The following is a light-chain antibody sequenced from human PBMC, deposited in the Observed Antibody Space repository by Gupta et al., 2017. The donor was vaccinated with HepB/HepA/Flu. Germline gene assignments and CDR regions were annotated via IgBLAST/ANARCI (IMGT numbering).Light chain of an antibody. Sequence: LSLAVTLGQPASISCRSSQSLVHYNANTYLSWLQQRPGQPPRVLIYKVSNRYSAVPDRFSSSGAGTDFTLHISRVEAEDVGIYYCRQGKAFPRTFGQGTRVEIK. CDR2: KVS. CDR3: RQGKAFPRT. J-gene: IGKJ1*01. CDR1: QSLVHYNANTY. V-gene: IGKV2D-24*01.